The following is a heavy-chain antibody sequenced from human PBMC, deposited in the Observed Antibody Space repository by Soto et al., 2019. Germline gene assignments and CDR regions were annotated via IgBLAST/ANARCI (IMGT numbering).Heavy chain of an antibody. J-gene: IGHJ4*02. CDR3: ARGYCSGGSCYVGFDY. CDR1: GYTFTSYD. Sequence: GASVKVSCKASGYTFTSYDINWVRQATGQGLEWMGWMNPNSGNTGYAQKFQGRVTMTRNTSISTAYMELSSLRSEDTAVYHCARGYCSGGSCYVGFDYWGQGTLVTVSS. D-gene: IGHD2-15*01. CDR2: MNPNSGNT. V-gene: IGHV1-8*01.